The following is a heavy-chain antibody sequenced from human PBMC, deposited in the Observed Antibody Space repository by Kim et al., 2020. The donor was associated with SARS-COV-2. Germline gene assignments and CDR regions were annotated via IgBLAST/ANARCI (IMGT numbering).Heavy chain of an antibody. J-gene: IGHJ4*02. Sequence: NYNPSLESRVTISQHKSKHQVSLRLTSLTAADAGVYYCARDRFHYGKPFDYWGQGILVTVSS. V-gene: IGHV4-4*02. CDR3: ARDRFHYGKPFDY. D-gene: IGHD3-10*01.